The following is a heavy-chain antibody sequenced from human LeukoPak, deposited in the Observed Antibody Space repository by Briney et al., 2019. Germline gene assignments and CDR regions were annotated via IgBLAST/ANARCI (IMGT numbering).Heavy chain of an antibody. CDR2: INPNSGGT. V-gene: IGHV1-2*02. CDR3: ARVVSSSPGTWYYYYYMDA. D-gene: IGHD6-13*01. CDR1: GYTFTGYY. Sequence: ASVKVSCKASGYTFTGYYMHWVRQAPGQGLEWMGWINPNSGGTNYAQKFQGRVTMTRDTSISTAYMELGRLRSDDTAVYYCARVVSSSPGTWYYYYYMDAWGKGTTVTVSS. J-gene: IGHJ6*03.